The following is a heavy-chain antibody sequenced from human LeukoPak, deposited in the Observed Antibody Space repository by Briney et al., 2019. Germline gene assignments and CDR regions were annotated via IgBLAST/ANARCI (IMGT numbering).Heavy chain of an antibody. J-gene: IGHJ4*02. D-gene: IGHD2-2*01. Sequence: QPGRSLRLSCVVSGFTISTYGMHWVRQAPGKGLEWLAVISNDGSHKYYADSVKGRFTISRDNSNNTLSMQMNSLRIEDTAVYYCAKGGVPTAMVDYWGQGILVTVSS. CDR2: ISNDGSHK. V-gene: IGHV3-30*18. CDR3: AKGGVPTAMVDY. CDR1: GFTISTYG.